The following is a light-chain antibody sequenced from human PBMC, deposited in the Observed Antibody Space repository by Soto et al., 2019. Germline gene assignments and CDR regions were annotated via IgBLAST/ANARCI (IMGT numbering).Light chain of an antibody. J-gene: IGKJ2*01. CDR3: QQRYSLPYP. Sequence: DIQMTQSPSSLSASVGDRVTITCRPSQSIDNFLNWYQQKPGKAPNLLIYAASSLQSGVSSRVSGSGSGKNFNLTLSSLQPEDFANYYCQQRYSLPYPFGQGAKVEIK. CDR1: QSIDNF. V-gene: IGKV1-39*01. CDR2: AAS.